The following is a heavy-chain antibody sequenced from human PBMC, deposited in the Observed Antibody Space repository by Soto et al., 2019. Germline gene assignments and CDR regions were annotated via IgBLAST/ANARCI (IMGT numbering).Heavy chain of an antibody. CDR1: GFTFSSYS. CDR2: ISSSSSTI. CDR3: ARTILGYCTNGVCYPYYYYYGMDV. Sequence: GGSLRLSCAASGFTFSSYSMNWVRQAPGKGLEWVSYISSSSSTIYYADSVKGRFTISRDNAKNSLYLQMNSLRDEDTAVYYCARTILGYCTNGVCYPYYYYYGMDVWGQGTTVTVSS. V-gene: IGHV3-48*02. J-gene: IGHJ6*02. D-gene: IGHD2-8*01.